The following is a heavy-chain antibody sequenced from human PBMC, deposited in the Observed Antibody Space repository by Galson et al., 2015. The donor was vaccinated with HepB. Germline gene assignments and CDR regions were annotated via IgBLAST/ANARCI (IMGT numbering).Heavy chain of an antibody. CDR3: ARGYRSSTSCYLDAFDI. CDR2: ISSSSSYI. D-gene: IGHD2-2*01. J-gene: IGHJ3*02. CDR1: GFTFSSYS. Sequence: SLRLSCAASGFTFSSYSMNWVRQASGKGLEWVSSISSSSSYIYYADSVKGRFTISRDNAKNSLYLQMNSLRAEDTAVYYCARGYRSSTSCYLDAFDIWGQGTMVTVSS. V-gene: IGHV3-21*01.